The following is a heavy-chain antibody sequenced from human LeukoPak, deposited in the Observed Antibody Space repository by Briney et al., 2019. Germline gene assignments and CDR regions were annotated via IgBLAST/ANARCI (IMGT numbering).Heavy chain of an antibody. CDR2: ISYDVSNK. J-gene: IGHJ4*02. CDR1: GFTFSSYG. V-gene: IGHV3-30*18. Sequence: PGRSLRLSCAASGFTFSSYGMHWVRQAPGKGLEWVELISYDVSNKFYTDSVKGRFTISRDNSKNTLYLQMIGLRAEDTAVYYCGKDKSGISGIGAAGVSIDYWGQGTLVTVSS. CDR3: GKDKSGISGIGAAGVSIDY. D-gene: IGHD6-13*01.